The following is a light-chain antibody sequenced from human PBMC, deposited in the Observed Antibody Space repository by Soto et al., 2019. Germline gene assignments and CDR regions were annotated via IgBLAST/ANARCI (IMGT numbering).Light chain of an antibody. CDR3: SSYISSSTVV. CDR2: EVS. V-gene: IGLV2-14*01. CDR1: SSDVGGYNY. J-gene: IGLJ2*01. Sequence: QSALTQPASVSGSPGQSITISFTGTSSDVGGYNYVSWYQQHPGKAPKLMSSEVSNRPSGVSNRSSASKSGNTASLTISGLQTEDAADYYCSSYISSSTVVFGGGTQLAV.